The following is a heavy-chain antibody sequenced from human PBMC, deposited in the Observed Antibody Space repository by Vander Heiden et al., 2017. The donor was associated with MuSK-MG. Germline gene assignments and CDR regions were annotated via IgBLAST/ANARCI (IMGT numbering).Heavy chain of an antibody. D-gene: IGHD2-2*01. CDR2: IIPIFGTA. CDR3: ARVGGVVVPAAWSWFDP. V-gene: IGHV1-69*12. CDR1: GGTFSSYA. Sequence: QVQLVQSGAEVKKPGSSVKVSCKASGGTFSSYAISWVRQAPGQGLEWMGGIIPIFGTANYAQKFQDRVTITADESTSTAYMELSSLRSEDTAVYYCARVGGVVVPAAWSWFDPWGQGTLVTVSS. J-gene: IGHJ5*02.